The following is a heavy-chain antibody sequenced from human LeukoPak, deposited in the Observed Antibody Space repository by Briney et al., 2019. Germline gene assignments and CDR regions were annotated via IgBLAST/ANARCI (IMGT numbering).Heavy chain of an antibody. J-gene: IGHJ6*02. CDR2: INKDCSAT. CDR1: GFPFEAQD. D-gene: IGHD1-26*01. Sequence: GGPLRLPWEASGFPFEAQDIHWARQAPRNGVEWVALINKDCSATYYAEFLKCRYTVSRDNSKNTMYLQMNSMRSEDTALYYCATWAFYHSMDVWGQGTTVTVSS. V-gene: IGHV3-43*02. CDR3: ATWAFYHSMDV.